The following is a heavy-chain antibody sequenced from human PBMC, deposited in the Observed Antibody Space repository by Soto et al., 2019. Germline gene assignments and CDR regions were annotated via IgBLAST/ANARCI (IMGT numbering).Heavy chain of an antibody. V-gene: IGHV3-48*02. CDR2: ISSSSRNI. J-gene: IGHJ4*02. D-gene: IGHD4-17*01. CDR1: GFTFGRYS. Sequence: PGGSLRLSCAASGFTFGRYSMNWVRQAPGKGLEWVSYISSSSRNIYYTDSVKGRFTISRDNAKNSLYLQMNSLRDEDTAVYYCARDHEYGVYEAKGMDYWGQGTLVTVSS. CDR3: ARDHEYGVYEAKGMDY.